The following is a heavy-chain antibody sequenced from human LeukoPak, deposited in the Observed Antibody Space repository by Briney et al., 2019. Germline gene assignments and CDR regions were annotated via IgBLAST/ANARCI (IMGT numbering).Heavy chain of an antibody. V-gene: IGHV3-21*01. Sequence: PGGSLRLSCAASGFTVSSNYMNWVRQAPGKGLEWVSSISSSSSYIYYADSVKGRFTISRDNAKNSLYLQMNSLRAEDTAVYYCASQWSLYGSGSFYWGQGTLVTVSS. CDR1: GFTVSSNY. D-gene: IGHD3-10*01. CDR3: ASQWSLYGSGSFY. CDR2: ISSSSSYI. J-gene: IGHJ4*02.